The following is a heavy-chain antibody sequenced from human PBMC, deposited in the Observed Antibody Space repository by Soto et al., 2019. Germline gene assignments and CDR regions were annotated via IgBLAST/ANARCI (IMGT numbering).Heavy chain of an antibody. D-gene: IGHD2-8*01. J-gene: IGHJ4*02. Sequence: PSDTLSLTSTVSGGAISTNNYYFGWIRQPPGKGLEWIGSIYYSGDTYYYPSLESRVAMSVDTSKSQFSLKLSSVTAADTAVYYCARHPGYTVPTVYETHYFDYWGQGIVVTVSS. CDR2: IYYSGDT. CDR1: GGAISTNNYY. CDR3: ARHPGYTVPTVYETHYFDY. V-gene: IGHV4-39*01.